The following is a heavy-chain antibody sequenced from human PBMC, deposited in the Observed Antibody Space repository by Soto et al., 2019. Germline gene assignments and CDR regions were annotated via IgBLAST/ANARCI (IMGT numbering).Heavy chain of an antibody. CDR1: GYTFTSYG. J-gene: IGHJ5*02. V-gene: IGHV1-18*01. CDR2: ISAYNGNT. D-gene: IGHD6-13*01. CDR3: ARAPGYSSSWFVYWFDA. Sequence: QVQLVQSGAEVKKPGASVKVSCKASGYTFTSYGISWVRQAPGQGLEWMGWISAYNGNTNYAKKLQGRVTMTTDTSTGTAYMELRSLRSDDTGGYYCARAPGYSSSWFVYWFDAWGQGTLVTVSS.